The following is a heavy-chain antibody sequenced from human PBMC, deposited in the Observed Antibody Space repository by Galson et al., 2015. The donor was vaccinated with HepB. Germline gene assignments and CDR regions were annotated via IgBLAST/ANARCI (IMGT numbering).Heavy chain of an antibody. CDR3: ARGVDTAMVPQFDY. Sequence: SLRLSCAASGFTFSSYAMHWVRQAPGKGLEWVAVISYDGSNKYYADSVKGRFTISRDNSKNTLYLQMNSLRAEDTAVYYCARGVDTAMVPQFDYWGQGTLVTVSS. V-gene: IGHV3-30-3*01. CDR2: ISYDGSNK. CDR1: GFTFSSYA. D-gene: IGHD5-18*01. J-gene: IGHJ4*02.